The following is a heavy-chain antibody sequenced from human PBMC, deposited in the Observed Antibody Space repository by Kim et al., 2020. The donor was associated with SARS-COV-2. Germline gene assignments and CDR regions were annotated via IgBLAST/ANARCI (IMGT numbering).Heavy chain of an antibody. CDR1: GFTFSSYW. CDR2: INTDGSDT. J-gene: IGHJ4*02. Sequence: GGSLRLSCVASGFTFSSYWMHWVRQGPGKGLVWVSRINTDGSDTIYADSVKGRFSISRDNAKNTLYLQMNSLRAEDTAVYYCARVRLATNDLDYWGQGTLVTVSS. V-gene: IGHV3-74*01. D-gene: IGHD1-1*01. CDR3: ARVRLATNDLDY.